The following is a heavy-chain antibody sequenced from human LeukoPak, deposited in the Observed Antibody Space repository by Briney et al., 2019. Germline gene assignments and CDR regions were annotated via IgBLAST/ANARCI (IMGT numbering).Heavy chain of an antibody. CDR2: IRYDGSNK. D-gene: IGHD1-26*01. V-gene: IGHV3-30*02. CDR1: GLTFSNYG. J-gene: IGHJ6*02. CDR3: ARDEWELLGGHYYYYGMDV. Sequence: GGSLRLSCAASGLTFSNYGMHWVRQAPGKGLEWVAFIRYDGSNKYYADSVKGRFTISRDNSKNTLYLQMNSLRAEDTAVYYCARDEWELLGGHYYYYGMDVWGQGTTVTVSS.